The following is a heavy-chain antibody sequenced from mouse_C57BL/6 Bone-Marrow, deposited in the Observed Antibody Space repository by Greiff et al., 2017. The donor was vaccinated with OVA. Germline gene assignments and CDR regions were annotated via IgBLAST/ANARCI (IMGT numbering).Heavy chain of an antibody. CDR2: INPGSGGT. CDR3: AKWGTFHYYAMYY. J-gene: IGHJ4*01. V-gene: IGHV1-54*01. Sequence: VHLVESGAELVRPGTSVKVSCKASGYAFTNYWIEWVKQRPGQGLEWIGVINPGSGGTNYNQKLKGKATLTADNSSSTSYMQLSSLTSEDSAVYCFAKWGTFHYYAMYYWGQGASGTVSS. CDR1: GYAFTNYW. D-gene: IGHD5-1*01.